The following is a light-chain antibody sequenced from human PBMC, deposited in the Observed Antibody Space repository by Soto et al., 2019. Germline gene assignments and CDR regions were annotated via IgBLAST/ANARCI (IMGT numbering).Light chain of an antibody. J-gene: IGKJ4*01. V-gene: IGKV3-11*01. CDR1: QRISSH. CDR2: DAS. CDR3: QQRNTWPFT. Sequence: EIVLTQSPVTLSLSTGERATLSCRASQRISSHLAWYQQKPGRAPRLLLYDASNRATGIPAKFSGSGSETDFTLNISSLEPEAFAVYYCQQRNTWPFTFGEGTKVEIK.